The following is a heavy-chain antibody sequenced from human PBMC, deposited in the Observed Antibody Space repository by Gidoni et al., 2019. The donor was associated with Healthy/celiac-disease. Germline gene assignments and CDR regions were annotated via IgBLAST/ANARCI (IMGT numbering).Heavy chain of an antibody. D-gene: IGHD5-12*01. CDR3: AGSRDGYNEFTDY. J-gene: IGHJ4*02. CDR2: IIPILGIA. V-gene: IGHV1-69*02. Sequence: QVQLVQSGAEVKKPGSSVKVSCKASGGTFSSYTISWVRQAPGQGLEWMGRIIPILGIANYAQKFQGRVTITADKSTSTAYMELSSLRSEDTAVYYCAGSRDGYNEFTDYWGQGTLVTVSS. CDR1: GGTFSSYT.